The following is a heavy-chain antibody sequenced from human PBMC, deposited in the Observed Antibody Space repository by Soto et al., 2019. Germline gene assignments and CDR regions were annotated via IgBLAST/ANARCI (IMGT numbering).Heavy chain of an antibody. V-gene: IGHV1-2*02. J-gene: IGHJ6*02. D-gene: IGHD4-17*01. CDR1: GYTFTGYY. Sequence: GASVKVSCKASGYTFTGYYMHWVRQAPGQGLEWMGWINPNSGGTNYAQKFEGRVTMTRDTFISTAYMELRRLRSDDTAVYYCAGPSASTVDDYYYYHRMDGWGQGTTVTVSS. CDR2: INPNSGGT. CDR3: AGPSASTVDDYYYYHRMDG.